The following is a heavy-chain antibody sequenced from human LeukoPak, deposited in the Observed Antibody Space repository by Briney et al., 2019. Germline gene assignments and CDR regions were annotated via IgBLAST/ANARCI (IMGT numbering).Heavy chain of an antibody. Sequence: PGGSLRVSCVASGFTFSNYGMSWVRQAPGKGLEWVSGISGSGGSTYYADSVKGRFTISRDNSKNTLYLQMNSLRAEDTAVYYCARDLGAPWGQGTLVTVSS. CDR3: ARDLGAP. CDR2: ISGSGGST. V-gene: IGHV3-23*01. J-gene: IGHJ5*02. CDR1: GFTFSNYG. D-gene: IGHD4/OR15-4a*01.